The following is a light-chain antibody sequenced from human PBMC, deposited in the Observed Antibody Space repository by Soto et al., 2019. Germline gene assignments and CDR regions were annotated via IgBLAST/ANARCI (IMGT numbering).Light chain of an antibody. CDR2: YDD. CDR1: SSNIENNA. J-gene: IGLJ2*01. Sequence: QSVLTQPPSVSEAPRQRVTISCSGSSSNIENNAVNWYQKLPGKAPKLLIYYDDLLPSGVSDRFSGSKSGTSASLAISGLQSEDEADYYCAAWDDSLHEWVFGGGTKLTVL. CDR3: AAWDDSLHEWV. V-gene: IGLV1-36*01.